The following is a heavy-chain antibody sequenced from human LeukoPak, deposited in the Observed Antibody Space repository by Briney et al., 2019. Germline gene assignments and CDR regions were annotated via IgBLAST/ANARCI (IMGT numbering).Heavy chain of an antibody. CDR2: IYYSGST. V-gene: IGHV4-59*11. CDR3: ARESAIRPVIDY. Sequence: WETLSLTCTVSGGSISRHYWSWIRQPPGKGLEWIGYIYYSGSTNYNPSLKSRVTISVDTSKNQFSLKLSSVTAADTAVYYCARESAIRPVIDYLGQGTLVTVSS. D-gene: IGHD3-10*01. CDR1: GGSISRHY. J-gene: IGHJ4*02.